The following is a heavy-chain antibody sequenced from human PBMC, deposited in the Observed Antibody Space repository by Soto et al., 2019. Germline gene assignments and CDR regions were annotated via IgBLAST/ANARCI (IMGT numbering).Heavy chain of an antibody. CDR3: ARDSGAKLSSS. V-gene: IGHV1-69*13. CDR2: IVPIYRTA. Sequence: SVKVSCKASGGTFSSYRFNWVRQARGQGLEWLGGIVPIYRTADYAQKFQGRVTITADESTRTVYLEPSSLKSQDTALYYCARDSGAKLSSSWGQGTLVTVSS. J-gene: IGHJ4*02. CDR1: GGTFSSYR. D-gene: IGHD6-13*01.